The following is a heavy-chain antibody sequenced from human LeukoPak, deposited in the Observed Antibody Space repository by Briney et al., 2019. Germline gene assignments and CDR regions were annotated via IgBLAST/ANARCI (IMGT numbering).Heavy chain of an antibody. Sequence: SETLSLTCTVSGGSISSSSYYWGWIRQPPGKGLEWIGSIYYSGSTYYNPSLKSRVTISVDTSKNQFSLKLSSVTAADTAVYYCARGITMIVVVTQAWAFDIWGQGTMVTVSS. V-gene: IGHV4-39*07. CDR1: GGSISSSSYY. D-gene: IGHD3-22*01. CDR2: IYYSGST. CDR3: ARGITMIVVVTQAWAFDI. J-gene: IGHJ3*02.